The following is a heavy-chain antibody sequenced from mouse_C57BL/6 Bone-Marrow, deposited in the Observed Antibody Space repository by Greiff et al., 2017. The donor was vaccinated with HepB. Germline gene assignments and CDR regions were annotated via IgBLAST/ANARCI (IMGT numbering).Heavy chain of an antibody. D-gene: IGHD2-5*01. V-gene: IGHV1-61*01. J-gene: IGHJ2*01. CDR2: IYPSDSET. CDR3: ARVYYSNYEKDY. CDR1: GYTFTSYW. Sequence: QVQLKESGAELVRPGSSVKLSCKASGYTFTSYWMDWVKQRPGQGLEWIGNIYPSDSETHYNQKFKDKATLTVDKSSSTAYMQLSSLTSEDSAVYYCARVYYSNYEKDYWGQGTTLTVSS.